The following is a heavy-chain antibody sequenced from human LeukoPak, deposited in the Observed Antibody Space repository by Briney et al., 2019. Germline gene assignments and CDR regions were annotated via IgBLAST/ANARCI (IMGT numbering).Heavy chain of an antibody. V-gene: IGHV4-38-2*02. CDR1: GYSISSGYY. Sequence: SETLSLTCSVSGYSISSGYYWGWIRHPPGKGLEWIGSSNHSGSSYYNPSLKSRVTILVDTSRNQFSLKLTSVTVADTAVYYCAKDTYDSRGYYPWDHWGQGTLVTV. D-gene: IGHD3-22*01. CDR2: SNHSGSS. CDR3: AKDTYDSRGYYPWDH. J-gene: IGHJ4*02.